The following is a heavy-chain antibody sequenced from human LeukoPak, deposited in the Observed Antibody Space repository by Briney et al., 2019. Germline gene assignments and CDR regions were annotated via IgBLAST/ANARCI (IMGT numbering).Heavy chain of an antibody. CDR1: GYSFMDYW. Sequence: GESLKISCKGSGYSFMDYWIGWVRQMPGKGPDWMGFIFPHDSNTKYSPSFQGQVTISVDKSISTAYVQWSSLKASDTAMYYCARYRIKGCSTTNCYTSYFYYGMDVWGQGTTVTVSS. D-gene: IGHD2-2*02. J-gene: IGHJ6*02. V-gene: IGHV5-51*01. CDR2: IFPHDSNT. CDR3: ARYRIKGCSTTNCYTSYFYYGMDV.